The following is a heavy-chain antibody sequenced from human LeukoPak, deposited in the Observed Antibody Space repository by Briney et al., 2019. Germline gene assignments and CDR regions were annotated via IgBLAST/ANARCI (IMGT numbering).Heavy chain of an antibody. CDR3: GRLRPTTVRGVISPSYFDTSGPIGR. V-gene: IGHV4-61*02. D-gene: IGHD3-10*01. CDR2: IYTSGST. CDR1: GGSISSGSYY. J-gene: IGHJ4*02. Sequence: SETLSLTCTVSGGSISSGSYYWSWIRQPAGKGLEWIGRIYTSGSTNYNPSLKSRVTMSVDMSKNQFSLKLRSVTAADTAMYYCGRLRPTTVRGVISPSYFDTSGPIGRWGPGTLVTVSS.